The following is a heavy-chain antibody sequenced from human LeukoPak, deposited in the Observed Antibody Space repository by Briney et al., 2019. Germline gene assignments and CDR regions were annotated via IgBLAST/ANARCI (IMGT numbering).Heavy chain of an antibody. CDR1: GGSISSYY. CDR2: IYTSGST. D-gene: IGHD1-26*01. V-gene: IGHV4-4*07. CDR3: ARDLVVVGATSFDY. Sequence: PSETLSLTCTVSGGSISSYYWGWIRQPAGKGLEWIGRIYTSGSTNYNPSLKSRVTMSVDTSKNQFSLKLSSVTAADTAVYYCARDLVVVGATSFDYWGQGTLVTVSS. J-gene: IGHJ4*02.